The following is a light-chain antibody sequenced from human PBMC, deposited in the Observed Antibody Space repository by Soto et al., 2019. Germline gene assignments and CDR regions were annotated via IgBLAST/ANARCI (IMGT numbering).Light chain of an antibody. CDR2: EVA. Sequence: QSALTQPASVSGSPGQSITISCTGTNSDVGAYPYVSWYQQHPGNAPKLLIYEVADRPSGVSDRFSGSKSGNTASLTISALQAEDEAVYYCSSYTSRSTLVFGTGTKVTVL. CDR1: NSDVGAYPY. CDR3: SSYTSRSTLV. J-gene: IGLJ1*01. V-gene: IGLV2-14*03.